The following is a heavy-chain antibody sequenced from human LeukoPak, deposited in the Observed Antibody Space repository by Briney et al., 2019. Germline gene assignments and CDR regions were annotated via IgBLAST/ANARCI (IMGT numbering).Heavy chain of an antibody. Sequence: SVKVSCKASGGTFSSYAISWVRQAPGQGLEWMGRIIPIFGTADYAQKFQGRVTITTDESTSTAYMELSSLRSEDTAVYYCASGSDYGAWDYWGQGTLVTVSS. D-gene: IGHD4-17*01. V-gene: IGHV1-69*05. CDR3: ASGSDYGAWDY. CDR2: IIPIFGTA. CDR1: GGTFSSYA. J-gene: IGHJ4*02.